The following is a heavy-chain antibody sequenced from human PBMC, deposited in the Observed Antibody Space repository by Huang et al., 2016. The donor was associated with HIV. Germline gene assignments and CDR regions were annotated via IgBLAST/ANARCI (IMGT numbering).Heavy chain of an antibody. Sequence: QVQLVQSGAEVKKPGASVKVSCKASGFTFSNYDFNWVRQASGQGLEWMGGLTPKSGNTGYAQKFQGRVTITRNTSITTAYMELRSLRSEDTAVYYCARARGYLYDSTGYYSRYYFDTWGQGTLVTVSS. CDR3: ARARGYLYDSTGYYSRYYFDT. V-gene: IGHV1-8*03. D-gene: IGHD3-22*01. CDR1: GFTFSNYD. J-gene: IGHJ4*02. CDR2: LTPKSGNT.